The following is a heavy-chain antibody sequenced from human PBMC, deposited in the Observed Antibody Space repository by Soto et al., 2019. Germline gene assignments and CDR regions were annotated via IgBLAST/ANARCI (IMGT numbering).Heavy chain of an antibody. CDR1: GFTFSSYG. D-gene: IGHD3-3*01. Sequence: PGGSLRLSCAASGFTFSSYGMHWVRQAPGKGLEWVAVIWYDGSNKYYADSVKGRFTISRDNSKNTLYLQMNSLRAEDTAVYYCAGGPLLWSGTGYYYYGMDVWGQGTTVTVSS. CDR2: IWYDGSNK. V-gene: IGHV3-33*01. J-gene: IGHJ6*02. CDR3: AGGPLLWSGTGYYYYGMDV.